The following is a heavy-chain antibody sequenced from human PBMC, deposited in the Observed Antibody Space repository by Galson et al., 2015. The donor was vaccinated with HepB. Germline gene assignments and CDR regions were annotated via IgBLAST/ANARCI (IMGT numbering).Heavy chain of an antibody. D-gene: IGHD3-3*01. J-gene: IGHJ6*03. V-gene: IGHV3-7*01. CDR1: GFTFSSYW. Sequence: SMRLSCAASGFTFSSYWMSWVRQAPGKGLEWVANIKQDGREKYYVDSVKGRFTISSDNAKNSLYLQMNSLRAEDTAVYYCARDQYDFWSGYYIHYSYYYMDVWGQGTTVTVSS. CDR3: ARDQYDFWSGYYIHYSYYYMDV. CDR2: IKQDGREK.